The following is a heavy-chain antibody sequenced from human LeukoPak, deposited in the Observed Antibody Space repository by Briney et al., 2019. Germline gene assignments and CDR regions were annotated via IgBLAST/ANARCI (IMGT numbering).Heavy chain of an antibody. CDR3: ARVSDCGGDCYDWFDP. V-gene: IGHV1-2*02. CDR2: INPNSGGT. CDR1: GYTFTGYY. J-gene: IGHJ5*02. Sequence: ASVKVSCKASGYTFTGYYMHWVRQAPGQGLEWMGWINPNSGGTNYAQKFQGRVTMTRDTSISTAYMELSRLRSDDTAVDYCARVSDCGGDCYDWFDPWGQGTLVTVSS. D-gene: IGHD2-21*01.